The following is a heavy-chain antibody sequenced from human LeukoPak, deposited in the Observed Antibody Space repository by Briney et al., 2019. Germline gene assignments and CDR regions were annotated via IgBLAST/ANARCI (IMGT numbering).Heavy chain of an antibody. V-gene: IGHV3-23*01. CDR2: ISGSGTAK. CDR3: AKGDVPARSVGIFYFDS. J-gene: IGHJ4*02. CDR1: GFTFSSYA. Sequence: PGGSLRLSCAASGFTFSSYAMSWVRQAPGKGLQWVSIISGSGTAKYNADSVKGRFTIARDNSKNTLYVQMNSLRAEDTAVYYCAKGDVPARSVGIFYFDSWGQGTLVTVSS. D-gene: IGHD6-6*01.